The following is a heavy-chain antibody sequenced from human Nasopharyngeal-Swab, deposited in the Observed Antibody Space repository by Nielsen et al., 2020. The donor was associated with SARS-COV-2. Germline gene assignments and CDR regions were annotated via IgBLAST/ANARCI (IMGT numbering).Heavy chain of an antibody. CDR3: ARLLGYCSGGSCYSWFDP. J-gene: IGHJ5*02. CDR2: INPSGGST. D-gene: IGHD2-15*01. Sequence: WVRQAPGQGLEWMGIINPSGGSTSYAQKFQGRVTMTRDTSTSTVYMELSSLRSEDTAVYYCARLLGYCSGGSCYSWFDPWGQGTLVTVSS. V-gene: IGHV1-46*01.